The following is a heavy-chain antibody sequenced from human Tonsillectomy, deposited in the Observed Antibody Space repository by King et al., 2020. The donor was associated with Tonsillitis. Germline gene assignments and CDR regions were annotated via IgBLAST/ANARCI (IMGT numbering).Heavy chain of an antibody. J-gene: IGHJ5*02. V-gene: IGHV3-49*04. CDR2: IRSKAYGGTT. D-gene: IGHD2-2*01. CDR3: TRVRARYCSSTSCYVWFDP. Sequence: VQLVESGGGLVQPGRSLRLSCTASGFTFGDYAMSWVRQAPGKGLEWVGFIRSKAYGGTTDYAASVTGRLTISRDDSKSIAYLQMNSLKTEDTAVYYCTRVRARYCSSTSCYVWFDPWGQGTLVTVSS. CDR1: GFTFGDYA.